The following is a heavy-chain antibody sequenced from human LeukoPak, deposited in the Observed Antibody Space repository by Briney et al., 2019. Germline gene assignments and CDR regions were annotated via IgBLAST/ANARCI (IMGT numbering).Heavy chain of an antibody. CDR3: ARWYSSSSSSMYFQH. Sequence: ASVKLSCKASGYTFTSYYMHWVRLAPGQGLEWMGIINPSGGSTSYAQKFQGRVTMTRDTSTSTVYMELSSLRSEDTAVYYCARWYSSSSSSMYFQHWGQGTLATVSS. CDR2: INPSGGST. D-gene: IGHD6-6*01. V-gene: IGHV1-46*01. J-gene: IGHJ1*01. CDR1: GYTFTSYY.